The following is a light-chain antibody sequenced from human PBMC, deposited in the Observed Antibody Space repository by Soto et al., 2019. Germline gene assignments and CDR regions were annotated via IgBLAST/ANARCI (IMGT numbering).Light chain of an antibody. V-gene: IGKV1-9*01. CDR3: QQVNSYPLT. CDR2: AAS. J-gene: IGKJ3*01. Sequence: DIQLTQSPSFLSASVGDRVTITCRASQDISSYLAWYQQKPGKAPKLLIYAASTLQSGVPSRFSGSGSGTEFTLTISSLQPEDFATYYCQQVNSYPLTFGPGTKVDIK. CDR1: QDISSY.